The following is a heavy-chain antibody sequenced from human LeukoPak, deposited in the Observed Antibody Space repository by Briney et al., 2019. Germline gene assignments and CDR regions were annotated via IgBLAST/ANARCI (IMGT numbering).Heavy chain of an antibody. Sequence: GRSLRLSCVASGFTFDDYAMHWVRQAPGKGLEWVSGISWNSGSIGYADSVKGRFTISRDNAKNSLYLQMNSLRAEDMALYYCAKARYCSSTSCYWDYWGQGTLVTVSS. CDR2: ISWNSGSI. CDR3: AKARYCSSTSCYWDY. J-gene: IGHJ4*02. CDR1: GFTFDDYA. D-gene: IGHD2-2*01. V-gene: IGHV3-9*03.